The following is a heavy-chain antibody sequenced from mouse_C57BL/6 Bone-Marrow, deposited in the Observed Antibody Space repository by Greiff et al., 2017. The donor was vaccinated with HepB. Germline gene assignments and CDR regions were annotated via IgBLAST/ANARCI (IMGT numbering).Heavy chain of an antibody. CDR2: IDPSDSYT. V-gene: IGHV1-59*01. Sequence: VQLQQPGAELVRPGTSVKLSCKASGYTFTSYWMHWVKQRPGQGLEWIGVIDPSDSYTNYNQKFKGKATLTVDTSSSTAYMQLSSLTSEDSAVYYCARPDWDAFDYWGQGTTLTVSS. CDR1: GYTFTSYW. D-gene: IGHD4-1*01. J-gene: IGHJ2*01. CDR3: ARPDWDAFDY.